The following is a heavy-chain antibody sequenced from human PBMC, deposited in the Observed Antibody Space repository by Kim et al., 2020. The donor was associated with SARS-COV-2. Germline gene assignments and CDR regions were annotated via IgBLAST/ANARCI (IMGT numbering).Heavy chain of an antibody. CDR3: ARDFS. J-gene: IGHJ5*02. Sequence: PIFGTANDAQKFQGRVTITADESTSTAYMELSSLRSEDTAVYYCARDFSWGQGTLVTVSS. CDR2: PIFGTA. V-gene: IGHV1-69*01.